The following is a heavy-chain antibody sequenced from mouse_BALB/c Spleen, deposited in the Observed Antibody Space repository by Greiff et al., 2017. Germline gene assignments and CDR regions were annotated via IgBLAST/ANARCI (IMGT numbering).Heavy chain of an antibody. CDR1: GFTFSSFG. V-gene: IGHV5-17*02. Sequence: EVKLVESGGGLVQPGGSRKLSCAASGFTFSSFGMHWVRQAPEKGLEWVAYISSGSSTIYYADTVKGRFTISRDNPKNTLFLQMTSLRSEDTAMYYCARGVGPAMDDWGQGTSVTVSS. CDR2: ISSGSSTI. D-gene: IGHD1-1*01. J-gene: IGHJ4*01. CDR3: ARGVGPAMDD.